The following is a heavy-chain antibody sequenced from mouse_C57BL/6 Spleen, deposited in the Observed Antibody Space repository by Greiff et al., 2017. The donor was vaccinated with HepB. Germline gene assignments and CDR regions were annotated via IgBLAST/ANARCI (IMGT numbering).Heavy chain of an antibody. CDR1: GFNIKDDY. CDR3: TSLGNPWFAY. V-gene: IGHV14-4*01. D-gene: IGHD2-1*01. CDR2: IDPENGDT. Sequence: VQLQQSGAELVRPGASVKLSCTASGFNIKDDYMHWVKQRPEQGLEWIGWIDPENGDTEYASKFQGKATITADTSSNTAYLQLSSLTSEDTAVYYCTSLGNPWFAYWGQGTLVPVSA. J-gene: IGHJ3*01.